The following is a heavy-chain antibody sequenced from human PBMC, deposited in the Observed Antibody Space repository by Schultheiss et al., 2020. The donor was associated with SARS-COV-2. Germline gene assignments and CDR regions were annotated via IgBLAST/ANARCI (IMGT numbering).Heavy chain of an antibody. Sequence: GESLKISCAASGFTFSSYAMSWVRQAPGKGLEWVSAISGSGGSTYYADSVKGRFTISRDNSKNTLYLQMNSLRAEDTAVYYCARSAYSSSWQYYYYYMDVWGKGTTVTVSS. J-gene: IGHJ6*03. CDR3: ARSAYSSSWQYYYYYMDV. CDR1: GFTFSSYA. D-gene: IGHD6-13*01. CDR2: ISGSGGST. V-gene: IGHV3-23*01.